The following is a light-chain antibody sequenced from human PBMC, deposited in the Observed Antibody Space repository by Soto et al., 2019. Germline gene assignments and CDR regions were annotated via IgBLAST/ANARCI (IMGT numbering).Light chain of an antibody. CDR3: QSYDSNNPVV. J-gene: IGLJ2*01. CDR1: SGSIATKY. Sequence: NFMLTQPHSVSESPGKTVTISCTGSSGSIATKYVQWFQQRPGSAPTTVIYEDSQRPSGVPDRFSGSIDSSSNSAYLTISGLKTEDEADYYCQSYDSNNPVVFGGGTQLTVL. V-gene: IGLV6-57*02. CDR2: EDS.